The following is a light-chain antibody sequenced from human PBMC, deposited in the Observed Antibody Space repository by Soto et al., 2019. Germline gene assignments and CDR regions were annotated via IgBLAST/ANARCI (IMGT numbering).Light chain of an antibody. Sequence: QSSLAQPASVSGSPGQSITFSCTGTSSDVGGYNYVSWYQQHPGKAPKLMIFEVSSRPPGVSNRFSGSKSGNTASLTISGHQAEDEADYYCSSNTRSSAYVFGTGPKATVL. J-gene: IGLJ1*01. CDR2: EVS. CDR3: SSNTRSSAYV. V-gene: IGLV2-14*01. CDR1: SSDVGGYNY.